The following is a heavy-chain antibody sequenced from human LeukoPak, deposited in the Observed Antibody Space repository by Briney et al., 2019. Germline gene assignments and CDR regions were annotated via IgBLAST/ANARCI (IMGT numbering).Heavy chain of an antibody. J-gene: IGHJ4*02. V-gene: IGHV4-59*01. CDR3: ARGYSGSYGRFDY. Sequence: SETLSLTCTISGGSISSYYWSWIRQPPGKGLEWIGYIYYSGSTSYNPSLKSRVTISVDTSKNQFSLKLSSVTAADTAVYYCARGYSGSYGRFDYWGQGTLVTVSS. D-gene: IGHD1-26*01. CDR1: GGSISSYY. CDR2: IYYSGST.